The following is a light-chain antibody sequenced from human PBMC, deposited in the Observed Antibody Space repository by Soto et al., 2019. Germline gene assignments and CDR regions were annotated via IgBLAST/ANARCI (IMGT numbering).Light chain of an antibody. J-gene: IGKJ3*01. V-gene: IGKV3-15*01. CDR3: QQSYSTPFT. CDR1: QAVGYN. CDR2: GAS. Sequence: EVVMTQSPATLYVSPGERVTLSCRASQAVGYNLAWYQHKPGQAPRLLIYGASTRVTGIPTRFSGSGSGTEFTLTISSLQPEDFATYYCQQSYSTPFTFGPGTKVDIK.